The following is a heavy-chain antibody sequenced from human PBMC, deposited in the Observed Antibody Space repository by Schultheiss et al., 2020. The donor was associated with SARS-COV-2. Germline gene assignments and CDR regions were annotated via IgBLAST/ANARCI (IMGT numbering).Heavy chain of an antibody. J-gene: IGHJ4*02. CDR3: ARPGPTIGVVDY. CDR2: VYSGGDT. CDR1: GFTVSSQY. Sequence: GGSLRLSCAVSGFTVSSQYMSWLRQAPGKGLEWVSVVYSGGDTHYADSVKGQFTISRDNAKNSLYLQMNSLRAEDTAVYYFARPGPTIGVVDYWGQGTLVTVSS. V-gene: IGHV3-53*01. D-gene: IGHD5-12*01.